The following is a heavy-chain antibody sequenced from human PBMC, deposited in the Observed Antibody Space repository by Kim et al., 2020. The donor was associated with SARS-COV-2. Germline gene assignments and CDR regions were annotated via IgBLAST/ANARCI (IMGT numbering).Heavy chain of an antibody. Sequence: ASVKVSCKASGYTFTSYDINWVRQATGQGLEWMGWMNPNSGNTGYAQKFQGRVTMTRNTSISTAYMELSSLRSEDTAVYYCARGLTVVTNNYYYYYGMDVWGQGTTVTVSS. CDR3: ARGLTVVTNNYYYYYGMDV. CDR1: GYTFTSYD. CDR2: MNPNSGNT. V-gene: IGHV1-8*01. D-gene: IGHD2-15*01. J-gene: IGHJ6*02.